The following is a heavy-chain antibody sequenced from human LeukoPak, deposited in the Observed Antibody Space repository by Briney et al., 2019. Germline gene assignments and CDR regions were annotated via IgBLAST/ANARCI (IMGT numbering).Heavy chain of an antibody. CDR2: IIPILGIA. V-gene: IGHV1-69*04. D-gene: IGHD3-22*01. CDR1: GYSFTSYW. CDR3: ARDIITMIEGPSAFDI. J-gene: IGHJ3*02. Sequence: KISCKGSGYSFTSYWISWVRQAPGQGLEWMGRIIPILGIANYAQKFQGRVTITADKSTSTAYVELSSLRSEDTAVYYCARDIITMIEGPSAFDIWGQGTMVTVSS.